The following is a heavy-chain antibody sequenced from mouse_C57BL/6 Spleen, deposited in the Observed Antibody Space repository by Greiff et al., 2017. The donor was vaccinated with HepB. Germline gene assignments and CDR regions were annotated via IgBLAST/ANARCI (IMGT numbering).Heavy chain of an antibody. J-gene: IGHJ3*01. CDR2: IDPSDSYT. Sequence: QVQLKQPGAELVRPGTSVKLSCKASGYTFTSYWMHWVKQRPGQGLEWIGVIDPSDSYTNYNQKFKGKATLTVDTSSSTAYMQLSSLTSEDSAVYYCARHYYGFAYWGQGTLVTVSA. D-gene: IGHD1-1*01. V-gene: IGHV1-59*01. CDR1: GYTFTSYW. CDR3: ARHYYGFAY.